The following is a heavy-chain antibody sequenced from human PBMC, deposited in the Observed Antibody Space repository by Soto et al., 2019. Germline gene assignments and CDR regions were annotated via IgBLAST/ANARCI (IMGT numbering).Heavy chain of an antibody. CDR3: ARDSSSSSGQYYHYGMDV. D-gene: IGHD6-6*01. CDR2: IIPIFGTA. V-gene: IGHV1-69*13. J-gene: IGHJ6*02. CDR1: GGTFSSYA. Sequence: GASVKVSCKASGGTFSSYAISWVRQAPGQGLEWMGGIIPIFGTANYAQKFQGRVTITADESTSTAYMELSSLRSEDTAVYYCARDSSSSSGQYYHYGMDVWGQGTTVTVSS.